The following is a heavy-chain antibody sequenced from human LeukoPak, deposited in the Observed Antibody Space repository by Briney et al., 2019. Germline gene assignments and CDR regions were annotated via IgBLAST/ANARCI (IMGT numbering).Heavy chain of an antibody. V-gene: IGHV1-2*06. Sequence: ASVKVSCKASGYTFTGYYMHWVRQAPGQGLEWTGRINPNSGGTNYAQKFQGRVTMTRDTSISTAYMELSRLRSNDTAVYYCARGGYSYGYLNYFDYWGQGTLVTVSS. CDR2: INPNSGGT. J-gene: IGHJ4*02. CDR3: ARGGYSYGYLNYFDY. CDR1: GYTFTGYY. D-gene: IGHD5-18*01.